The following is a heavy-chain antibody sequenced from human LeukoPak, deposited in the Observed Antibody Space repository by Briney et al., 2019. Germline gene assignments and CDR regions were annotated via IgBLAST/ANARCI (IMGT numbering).Heavy chain of an antibody. CDR3: AKDRRNWSPHGMDV. CDR2: ISYDGRNK. Sequence: GGSLRLSCAASGFTFNNYGMHWVRQAPGKGLEWVAVISYDGRNKHYPDSVKGRFTISRDISTDTLWLQMDSLRAEDTAVYYCAKDRRNWSPHGMDVWGQGTTVTVSS. J-gene: IGHJ6*02. V-gene: IGHV3-30*18. CDR1: GFTFNNYG. D-gene: IGHD1-1*01.